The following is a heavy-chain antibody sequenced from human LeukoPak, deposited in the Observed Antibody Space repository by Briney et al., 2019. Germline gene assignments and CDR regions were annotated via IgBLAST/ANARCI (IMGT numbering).Heavy chain of an antibody. CDR3: ARNDIVVVPGPLNP. D-gene: IGHD2-2*01. CDR1: GGTFSSYA. V-gene: IGHV1-69*01. CDR2: IIPIFGTA. Sequence: SVKVSCMASGGTFSSYAISWVRQAPGQGLEWMGGIIPIFGTANYAQKFQGRVTITADESTSTAYMELSSLRSEDTAVYYCARNDIVVVPGPLNPWGQGTLVTVSS. J-gene: IGHJ5*02.